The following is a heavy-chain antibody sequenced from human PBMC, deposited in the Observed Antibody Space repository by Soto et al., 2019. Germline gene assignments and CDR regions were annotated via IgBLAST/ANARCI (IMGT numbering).Heavy chain of an antibody. D-gene: IGHD5-12*01. J-gene: IGHJ4*02. V-gene: IGHV1-18*04. Sequence: ASLYASCKASGYTFTSYGISWVRQSPGQGVEWMEWTSAYNSNTNDAQKLQGRVTMTTDTSTSTAYMELRSLRSDVTAVYYGARDLGDSGYGAFDYWGQGTLVT. CDR2: TSAYNSNT. CDR1: GYTFTSYG. CDR3: ARDLGDSGYGAFDY.